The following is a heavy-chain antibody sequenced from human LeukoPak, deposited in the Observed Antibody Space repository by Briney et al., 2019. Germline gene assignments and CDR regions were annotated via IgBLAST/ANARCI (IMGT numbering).Heavy chain of an antibody. CDR3: AKDVSGGSYFDY. J-gene: IGHJ4*02. V-gene: IGHV3-23*01. CDR2: ISGSGDST. Sequence: QPGESLKLSCAGSGFTFSSYAMNWVRQAPGKGLEWVSVISGSGDSTYCADSVKGRFTISRDNSKNTLYLHMNSLRVEDTAVYYCAKDVSGGSYFDYWGQGTLVTVSS. CDR1: GFTFSSYA. D-gene: IGHD3-10*01.